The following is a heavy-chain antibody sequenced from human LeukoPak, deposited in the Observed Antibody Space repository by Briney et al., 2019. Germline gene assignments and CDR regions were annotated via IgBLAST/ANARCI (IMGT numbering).Heavy chain of an antibody. CDR1: GVSISSYY. CDR2: IYYSGST. D-gene: IGHD4/OR15-4a*01. Sequence: SETLSLTCTVSGVSISSYYWSWIRQPPGKGLEWIGYIYYSGSTNYNPSLKSRVTISVDTSKNQFSLELSSVTAADTAVYFCARDHGGAGAKVDYWGRGTLVTVSS. J-gene: IGHJ4*02. V-gene: IGHV4-59*01. CDR3: ARDHGGAGAKVDY.